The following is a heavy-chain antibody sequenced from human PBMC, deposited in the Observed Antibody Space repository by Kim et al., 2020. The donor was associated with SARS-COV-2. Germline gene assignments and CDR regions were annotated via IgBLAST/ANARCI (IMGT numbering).Heavy chain of an antibody. CDR1: GYDFSTYW. CDR3: ARREFSSSEHFQY. V-gene: IGHV5-51*01. CDR2: TYPSDSDT. Sequence: GESLKISCKASGYDFSTYWIAWVRQMPGEGLEWVGITYPSDSDTRYSPSFQGQVTISADTSTNTAYLQWNTLKASDSAIYYCARREFSSSEHFQYWGQGSLVTASS. D-gene: IGHD2-2*01. J-gene: IGHJ1*01.